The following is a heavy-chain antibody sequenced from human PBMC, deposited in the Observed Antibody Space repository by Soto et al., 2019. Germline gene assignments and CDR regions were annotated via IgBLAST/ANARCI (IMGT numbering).Heavy chain of an antibody. CDR1: GYTFTSYG. D-gene: IGHD6-6*01. CDR3: ARALAARPWYY. Sequence: QVQLVQSGAEVKKPGASVKVSCKASGYTFTSYGISWVRQAPGQGLEWMGWISAYNGNTNYAQKLQGRVTMTTDTSTSPDYMELRSLRSHDTAVYYCARALAARPWYYWGQGTLVTVSS. V-gene: IGHV1-18*01. J-gene: IGHJ4*02. CDR2: ISAYNGNT.